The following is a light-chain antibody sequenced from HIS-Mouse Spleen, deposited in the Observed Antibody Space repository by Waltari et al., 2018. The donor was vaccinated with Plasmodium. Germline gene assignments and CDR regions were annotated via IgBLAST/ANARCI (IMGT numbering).Light chain of an antibody. J-gene: IGKJ1*01. V-gene: IGKV3-15*01. CDR3: QQYGSSPQT. CDR1: QSVSSN. Sequence: EIVMTQSPATLSVSPGERATLPCRASQSVSSNLAWYQQKPGQAPRLLIYGASTRATGIPARFSGSGSGTEFTLTISSLQSEDFAVYYCQQYGSSPQTFGQGTKVEIK. CDR2: GAS.